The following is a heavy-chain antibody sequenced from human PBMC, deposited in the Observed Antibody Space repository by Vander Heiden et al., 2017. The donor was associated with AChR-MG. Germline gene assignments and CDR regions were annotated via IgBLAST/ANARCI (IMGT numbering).Heavy chain of an antibody. D-gene: IGHD1-26*01. Sequence: QVQLVQSGAEVKKPGASLKVSCKTSGFTFTNYHMHWVRQAPGQGLEWVGTINPSLDSTHYAQKFQGRVRMTRDTSTKTAYMDMKSLRPEDTAVYFCAREVTGSFYFDFWGQGSLVTVS. V-gene: IGHV1-46*03. CDR2: INPSLDST. CDR1: GFTFTNYH. CDR3: AREVTGSFYFDF. J-gene: IGHJ4*02.